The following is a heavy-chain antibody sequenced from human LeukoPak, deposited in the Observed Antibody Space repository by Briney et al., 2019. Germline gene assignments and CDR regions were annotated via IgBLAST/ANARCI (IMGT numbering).Heavy chain of an antibody. D-gene: IGHD6-13*01. V-gene: IGHV3-48*01. J-gene: IGHJ4*02. CDR2: ISSSSSTI. CDR3: AREGGAVAGTFDY. CDR1: GFTFSSYS. Sequence: GGSLRLSCAASGFTFSSYSMDWVRQAPGKGLEWVSYISSSSSTIYYADSVKGRFTISRDTAKNSLYLQMSSLRAEDTAVYYCAREGGAVAGTFDYWGQGTLVTVSS.